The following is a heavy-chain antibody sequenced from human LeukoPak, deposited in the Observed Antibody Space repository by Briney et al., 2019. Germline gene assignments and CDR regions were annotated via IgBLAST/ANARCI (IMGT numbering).Heavy chain of an antibody. CDR1: GYTFTGYY. J-gene: IGHJ5*02. CDR3: ARVGCSSTSCYGGNWFDP. D-gene: IGHD2-2*01. V-gene: IGHV1-2*02. Sequence: ASVKVSCKASGYTFTGYYMHWVRQAPGQGLEWMGWINPNSGGTNYAQKFQGRVTMTRDTSISTAYMELSRLRSDDTAVYHCARVGCSSTSCYGGNWFDPWGQGTLVTVSS. CDR2: INPNSGGT.